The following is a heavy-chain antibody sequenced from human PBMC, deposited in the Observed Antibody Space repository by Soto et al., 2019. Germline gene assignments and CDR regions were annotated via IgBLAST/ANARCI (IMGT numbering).Heavy chain of an antibody. CDR3: ARGQSGVRGAPISFGYYYYYMDV. D-gene: IGHD3-10*01. CDR2: INPSGGST. J-gene: IGHJ6*03. CDR1: GYTFTSYY. V-gene: IGHV1-46*03. Sequence: ASVKVSCKASGYTFTSYYMHWVRQAPGQGLEWMGIINPSGGSTSYAQKFQGRVTMTRDTSTSTVYMELSSLRSEDTAVYYCARGQSGVRGAPISFGYYYYYMDVWGKGTTVTVSS.